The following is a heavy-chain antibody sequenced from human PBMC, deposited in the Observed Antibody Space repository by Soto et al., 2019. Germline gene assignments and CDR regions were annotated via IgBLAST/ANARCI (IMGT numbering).Heavy chain of an antibody. V-gene: IGHV5-51*01. D-gene: IGHD4-17*01. J-gene: IGHJ3*02. CDR3: ARQTHGDYGDYEFAFDI. Sequence: PGESLKISCKCSGYSFTRYWIVWVRQMPGKGLEWMGIIYPGDSDTRYSPSFQGQATISVDKSISTAYLQWSSLKASDTAMYYCARQTHGDYGDYEFAFDIWGQGTMVTVSS. CDR2: IYPGDSDT. CDR1: GYSFTRYW.